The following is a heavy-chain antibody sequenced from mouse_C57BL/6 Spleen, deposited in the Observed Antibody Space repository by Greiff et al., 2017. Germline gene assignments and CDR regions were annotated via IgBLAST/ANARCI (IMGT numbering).Heavy chain of an antibody. CDR3: ARRVYGNLYYFDY. V-gene: IGHV1-55*01. J-gene: IGHJ2*01. CDR1: GYTFTSYW. D-gene: IGHD2-1*01. CDR2: IYPGSGST. Sequence: VQLQQPGAELVKPGASVKMSCKASGYTFTSYWITWVKQRPGQGLEWIGDIYPGSGSTNYNEKFKSKATLTVDTSSSTAYMQLSSLTSEDSAVYYGARRVYGNLYYFDYWGQGTTLTVSS.